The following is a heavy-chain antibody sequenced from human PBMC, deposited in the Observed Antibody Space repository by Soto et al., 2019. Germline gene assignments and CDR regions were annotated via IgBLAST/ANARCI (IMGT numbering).Heavy chain of an antibody. CDR2: FDPEDGET. CDR3: ATPSLYGTDAFDI. D-gene: IGHD2-2*01. V-gene: IGHV1-24*01. J-gene: IGHJ3*02. Sequence: ASVKVSCKVSGYTLTELSMHWVRQAPGKGLERMGGFDPEDGETIYAQKFQGRVTMTEDTSTDTAYMELSSLRSEDTAVYYCATPSLYGTDAFDIWGQGTMVTVS. CDR1: GYTLTELS.